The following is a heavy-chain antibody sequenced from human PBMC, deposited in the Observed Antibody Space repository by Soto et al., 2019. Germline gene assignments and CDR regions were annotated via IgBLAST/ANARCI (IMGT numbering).Heavy chain of an antibody. J-gene: IGHJ3*02. CDR2: ISAYNGNT. V-gene: IGHV1-18*04. CDR3: ARVSGISGDYVDDAFDI. D-gene: IGHD4-17*01. CDR1: GYTFTSYG. Sequence: GASVKVSCKASGYTFTSYGISWVRQAPGQGLEWMGWISAYNGNTNYAQKLQGRVTMTTDTSTSTAYMELRSLGSDDTAVYYCARVSGISGDYVDDAFDIWGQGTMVTVSS.